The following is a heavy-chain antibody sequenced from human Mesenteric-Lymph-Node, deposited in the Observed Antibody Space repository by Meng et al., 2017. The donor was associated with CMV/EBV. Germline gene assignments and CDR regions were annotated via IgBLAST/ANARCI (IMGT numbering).Heavy chain of an antibody. CDR3: ARGILANVDY. D-gene: IGHD4/OR15-4a*01. Sequence: KVSCKAYGYTFTEYVMNWVRHAPGHGLEWMGWINTNTGNPTYAQGFTGRFVFSLDTSVSTTFLQISSLKAEDTAMYYCARGILANVDYWGQGTLVTVSS. V-gene: IGHV7-4-1*02. CDR1: GYTFTEYV. CDR2: INTNTGNP. J-gene: IGHJ4*02.